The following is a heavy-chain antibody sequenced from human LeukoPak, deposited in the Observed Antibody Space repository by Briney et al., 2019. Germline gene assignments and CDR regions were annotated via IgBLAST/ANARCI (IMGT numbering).Heavy chain of an antibody. CDR1: GFTFSNFW. V-gene: IGHV3-7*01. CDR2: INQDGSDI. CDR3: XXXXXSXIVVRTTNWFFDL. D-gene: IGHD2-2*01. Sequence: PAGSLTLSCAASGFTFSNFWMSWIRQAPGKGLEWLANINQDGSDIYYVYSVKGRSTSARDNGKESLYLQINTSGANDKAFYYGXXXXXSXIVVRTTNWFFDLWGRGTLVTVYS. J-gene: IGHJ2*01.